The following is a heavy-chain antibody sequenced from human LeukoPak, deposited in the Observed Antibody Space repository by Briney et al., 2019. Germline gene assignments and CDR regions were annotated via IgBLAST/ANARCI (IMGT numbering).Heavy chain of an antibody. D-gene: IGHD3-10*01. CDR3: AIHGPGNSLYKWFDS. J-gene: IGHJ5*01. Sequence: PSETLSLTCSVSGGSISSYYWSWIRQSPGKGLEWIGNIYASGSTNYNPSLKSRVTISVDTSKNQFSLTLSSVTAADTALYYCAIHGPGNSLYKWFDSWGQGALVTVSS. CDR2: IYASGST. CDR1: GGSISSYY. V-gene: IGHV4-4*09.